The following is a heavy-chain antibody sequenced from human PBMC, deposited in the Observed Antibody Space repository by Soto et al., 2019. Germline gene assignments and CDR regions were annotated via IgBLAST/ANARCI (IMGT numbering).Heavy chain of an antibody. CDR2: ITSDTKTI. D-gene: IGHD6-19*01. CDR3: ARSVEGHFDY. Sequence: EVQLVESGGDLVQRGGSLRLSCVVSRFTFSVYSMNWVRQAPGKGLEWFSYITSDTKTIKYADSVKGRFTISRDNAKNSVYLQMNSLRDEDTAVYYCARSVEGHFDYWGQGTVVTVSS. CDR1: RFTFSVYS. J-gene: IGHJ4*02. V-gene: IGHV3-48*02.